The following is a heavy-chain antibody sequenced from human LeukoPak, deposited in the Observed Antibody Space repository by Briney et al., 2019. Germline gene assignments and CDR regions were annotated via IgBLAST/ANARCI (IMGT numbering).Heavy chain of an antibody. CDR2: INHSGST. Sequence: PSETLSLTCAVYGGSFSNYYWSWIRQPPGKGLEWIGEINHSGSTNYNPSLKSRVTISVDTSKNQFSLKLSSATAADTAVYYRARGRNLEWFDYWGQGTLVTVSS. CDR1: GGSFSNYY. J-gene: IGHJ5*01. CDR3: ARGRNLEWFDY. V-gene: IGHV4-34*01. D-gene: IGHD3-3*01.